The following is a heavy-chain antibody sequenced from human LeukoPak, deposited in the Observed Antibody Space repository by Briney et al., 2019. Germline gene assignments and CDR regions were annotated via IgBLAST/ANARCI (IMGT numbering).Heavy chain of an antibody. CDR3: TTLELLWFGELLSGSIYGMDV. D-gene: IGHD3-10*01. CDR1: EFTFSNAW. V-gene: IGHV3-15*01. CDR2: IKSKTDGGTT. Sequence: GGSLRLSCAASEFTFSNAWMSWVRQAPGKGLEWVARIKSKTDGGTTDYAAPVKGRFTISRDDSKNTLYLQINSLKTEDTAVYYCTTLELLWFGELLSGSIYGMDVWGKGTTVTASS. J-gene: IGHJ6*04.